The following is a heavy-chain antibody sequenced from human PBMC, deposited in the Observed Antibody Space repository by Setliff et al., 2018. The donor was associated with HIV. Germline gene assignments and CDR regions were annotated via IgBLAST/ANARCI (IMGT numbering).Heavy chain of an antibody. CDR3: VRRVSHGSQPSYFDY. Sequence: SETLSLTCTVSGGSVSSSSYYWGWIRQRPGKGLEWIGSIYYSESTSYNPSLKSRVTISLDTSKNQFSLKLSSVTAADTAVYFCVRRVSHGSQPSYFDYWGQGTLVTVSS. V-gene: IGHV4-39*07. CDR1: GGSVSSSSYY. CDR2: IYYSEST. D-gene: IGHD3-10*01. J-gene: IGHJ4*02.